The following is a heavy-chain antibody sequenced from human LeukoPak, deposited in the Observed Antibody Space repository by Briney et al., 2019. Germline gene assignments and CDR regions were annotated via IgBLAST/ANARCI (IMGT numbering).Heavy chain of an antibody. J-gene: IGHJ4*02. CDR1: RCTVTSSV. D-gene: IGHD3-10*01. CDR2: IVVGSGNT. CDR3: AADRAGSYLRFVY. V-gene: IGHV1-58*01. Sequence: SVKLSCNASRCTVTSSVVQWVRQARGQRLEWIGWIVVGSGNTNYAQKFQERVTITRDMSTSTAYMELSSLRFEDTAVYYCAADRAGSYLRFVYWGQGTPVTVSS.